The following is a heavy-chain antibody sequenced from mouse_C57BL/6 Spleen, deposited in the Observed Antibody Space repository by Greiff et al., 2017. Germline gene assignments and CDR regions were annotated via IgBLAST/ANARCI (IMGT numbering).Heavy chain of an antibody. CDR1: GYSFTGHN. CDR2: LNPSTGGT. V-gene: IGHV1-42*01. CDR3: ARYKNGSSYWYFDV. D-gene: IGHD1-1*01. Sequence: VQLQQSGPELVKPGASVKISCKASGYSFTGHNMNWVTQSPEKSLEWIGELNPSTGGTTYNQKFKAKDTLTVDKSSSTAYMQLKSLTTDDSAVYYCARYKNGSSYWYFDVWGTGTTVTVSS. J-gene: IGHJ1*03.